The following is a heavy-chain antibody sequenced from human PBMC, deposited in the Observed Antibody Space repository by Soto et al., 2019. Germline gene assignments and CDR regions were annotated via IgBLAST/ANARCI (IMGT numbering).Heavy chain of an antibody. J-gene: IGHJ3*02. V-gene: IGHV3-30*18. CDR1: GFTFSSYG. CDR3: AKGDCGGDCYSFDAFDI. Sequence: QVQLVESGGGVVQPGRSLRLSCAASGFTFSSYGMHWVRQAPGKGLEWVAVISYDGSNKYYADSVKGRFTISRDNSKKTLYLQMNSLRAEDTAVYYCAKGDCGGDCYSFDAFDIWGQGTMVTVSS. CDR2: ISYDGSNK. D-gene: IGHD2-21*02.